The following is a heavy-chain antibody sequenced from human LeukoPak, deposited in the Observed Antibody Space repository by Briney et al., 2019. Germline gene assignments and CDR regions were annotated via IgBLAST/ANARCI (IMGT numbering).Heavy chain of an antibody. J-gene: IGHJ4*02. Sequence: SETLSLTCTVSGGSISIISSSTYYWGWIRQAPGKGLEWIGSLYYGENSHYNPSLRSRATLSVDTSNNQFSLKLTSVTAADAAVYFCARQLPTAAADTRGYFDYWGQGTVVTVSS. V-gene: IGHV4-39*01. CDR3: ARQLPTAAADTRGYFDY. CDR1: GGSISIISSSTYY. CDR2: LYYGENS. D-gene: IGHD6-25*01.